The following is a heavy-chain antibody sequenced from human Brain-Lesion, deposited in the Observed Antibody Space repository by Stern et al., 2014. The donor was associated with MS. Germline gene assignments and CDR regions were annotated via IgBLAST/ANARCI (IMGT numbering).Heavy chain of an antibody. D-gene: IGHD2-2*01. CDR2: MNPYSGNT. J-gene: IGHJ4*01. CDR1: GYTFSSYA. V-gene: IGHV1-8*01. Sequence: VQLVESGAEVKKPGASVKVSCKASGYTFSSYAITWVRQAPGHGLEWMGWMNPYSGNTGYAHKFKGRVSMASAPSISSVYMELTSLTADDTAVYFCARAVRNQLLSEYWGHGTLVTVSS. CDR3: ARAVRNQLLSEY.